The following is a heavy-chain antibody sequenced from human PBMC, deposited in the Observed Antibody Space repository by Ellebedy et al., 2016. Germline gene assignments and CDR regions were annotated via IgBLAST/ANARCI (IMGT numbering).Heavy chain of an antibody. D-gene: IGHD2-2*02. J-gene: IGHJ6*03. V-gene: IGHV4-34*01. CDR2: INHSGST. CDR3: ARGAGCSSTSCYRGYYYYYMDV. CDR1: GGSFSGYY. Sequence: SETLSLTXAVYGGSFSGYYWSWIRQPPGKGLEWIGEINHSGSTNYNPSLKSRVTISVDTSKNQFSLKLSSVTAADTAVYYCARGAGCSSTSCYRGYYYYYMDVWGKGTTVTVSS.